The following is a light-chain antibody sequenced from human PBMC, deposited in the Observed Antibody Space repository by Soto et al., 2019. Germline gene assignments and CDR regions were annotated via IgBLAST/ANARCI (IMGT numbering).Light chain of an antibody. CDR2: EVS. Sequence: QSALTQPASVSESPGQSNTVSCAGTSSDVADYKYVSWYQQPPGKAPKLMIYEVSNRPSGVSNRFSGSKSGNTASLTISGLQPEDEADYYCSSYTRSTTLLFGGGTKVTVL. J-gene: IGLJ2*01. CDR1: SSDVADYKY. V-gene: IGLV2-14*01. CDR3: SSYTRSTTLL.